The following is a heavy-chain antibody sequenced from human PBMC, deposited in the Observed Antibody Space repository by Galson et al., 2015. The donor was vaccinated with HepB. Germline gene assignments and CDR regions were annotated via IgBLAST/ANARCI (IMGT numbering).Heavy chain of an antibody. J-gene: IGHJ5*02. CDR2: IKQDGSEQ. V-gene: IGHV3-7*01. D-gene: IGHD1/OR15-1a*01. CDR1: GFSISSNW. CDR3: ARERNTNYGWFDP. Sequence: SLRLSCAASGFSISSNWMTWLRQAPGKGLEWVVNIKQDGSEQDYMDSVKGRFTISRDNARNLLYLQMNSLRAEDTAVYYCARERNTNYGWFDPWGQGTLVTVSS.